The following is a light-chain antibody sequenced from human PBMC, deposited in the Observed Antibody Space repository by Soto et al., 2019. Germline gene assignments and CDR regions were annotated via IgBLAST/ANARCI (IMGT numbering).Light chain of an antibody. CDR2: ATS. CDR3: PQGYSSRWT. Sequence: DIQMTQSPSSLSASVGDRVTITCRASQNIRSYLNWYQQKPGKAPQLLIYATSSLQTGVPSRFSASGSGTDFSLVISDLQREDSATYYCPQGYSSRWTSGRGTKVEI. CDR1: QNIRSY. V-gene: IGKV1-39*01. J-gene: IGKJ1*01.